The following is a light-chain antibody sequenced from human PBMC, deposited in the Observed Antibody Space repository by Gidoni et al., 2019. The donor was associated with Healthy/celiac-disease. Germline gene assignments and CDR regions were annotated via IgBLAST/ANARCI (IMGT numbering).Light chain of an antibody. J-gene: IGKJ4*01. Sequence: DIQMDQSPSFLSASVGDSVTITCQASPDIRNYLNWYQQKPGKAPKLLIYDASNLETGVPSRFSGRGSGKDFTFTISSLQTEDIATYYCQQYDKLPLTFGGGTKVEIK. CDR3: QQYDKLPLT. CDR1: PDIRNY. V-gene: IGKV1-33*01. CDR2: DAS.